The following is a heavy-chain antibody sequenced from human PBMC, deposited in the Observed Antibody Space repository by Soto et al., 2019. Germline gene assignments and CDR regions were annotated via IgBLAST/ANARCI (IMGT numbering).Heavy chain of an antibody. J-gene: IGHJ6*03. CDR3: ARAQPVVGSGYYGYYYYYMDV. CDR1: GFTFSSYD. V-gene: IGHV3-13*01. D-gene: IGHD3-3*01. CDR2: IGTAGDT. Sequence: EVQLVESGGGLVQPGGSLRLSCAASGFTFSSYDMHWVRQATGKGLEWVSAIGTAGDTYYPGSVKGRFTISRENAKNSLYLQMNSLRAGDTAVYYCARAQPVVGSGYYGYYYYYMDVWGKGTTVTVSS.